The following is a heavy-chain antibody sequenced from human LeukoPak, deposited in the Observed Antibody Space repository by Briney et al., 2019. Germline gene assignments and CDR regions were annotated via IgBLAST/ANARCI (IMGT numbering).Heavy chain of an antibody. V-gene: IGHV3-7*01. CDR2: IKQDGGEE. CDR1: GFTFSSYW. D-gene: IGHD6-13*01. CDR3: AREGSWYIFPFDY. J-gene: IGHJ4*02. Sequence: GGSLRLSCAASGFTFSSYWMSWVRQAPGKGLEWVANIKQDGGEEYYVDSVKGRFTISRDNAKNSLYLQMNSLRAEDTAVYYCAREGSWYIFPFDYWGQGTLVTVSS.